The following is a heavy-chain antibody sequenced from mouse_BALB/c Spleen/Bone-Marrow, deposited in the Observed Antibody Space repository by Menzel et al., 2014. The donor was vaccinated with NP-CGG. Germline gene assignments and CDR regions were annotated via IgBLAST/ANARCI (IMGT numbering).Heavy chain of an antibody. CDR2: INPYSDGT. CDR3: ARRPSFYGSSYGALEY. V-gene: IGHV1-14*01. D-gene: IGHD1-1*01. Sequence: EVKLVESGPELVKPGASVKMSCKASGYTFTSYVMHWVKQKPGQGLEWIGFINPYSDGTHYSEKFKGKATLTSDRSSSTGYMELSSLPSEDSAVYSWARRPSFYGSSYGALEYWGQGTSVTVSS. J-gene: IGHJ4*01. CDR1: GYTFTSYV.